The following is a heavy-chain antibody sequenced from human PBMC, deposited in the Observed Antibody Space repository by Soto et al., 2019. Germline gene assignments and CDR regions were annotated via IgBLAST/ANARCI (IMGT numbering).Heavy chain of an antibody. CDR1: GFTVSGNY. Sequence: EVQLVESGGGLVQPGVSLRLSCAASGFTVSGNYMNWVRQAPGKGLEWVSVIYSDGSTYYAESVKGRFTISSDSSKNRLYLQMNRLRAEDTAVYYCARGGGAAAAYWGPGTLVTVSS. CDR3: ARGGGAAAAY. V-gene: IGHV3-66*01. J-gene: IGHJ4*02. D-gene: IGHD6-13*01. CDR2: IYSDGST.